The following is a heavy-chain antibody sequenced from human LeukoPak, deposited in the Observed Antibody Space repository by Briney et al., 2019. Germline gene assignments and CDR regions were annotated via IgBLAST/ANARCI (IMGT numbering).Heavy chain of an antibody. CDR1: GGSTSSYY. V-gene: IGHV4-59*01. D-gene: IGHD4-17*01. CDR2: IYYSGST. CDR3: ARGHDYGDYLNWFDP. J-gene: IGHJ5*02. Sequence: PSETLSLTCTVSGGSTSSYYWSWIRQPPGKGLEWIGYIYYSGSTNYNPSLKSRVTISVDTSKNQFSLKLSSVTAADTAVYYCARGHDYGDYLNWFDPWGQGTLVTVSS.